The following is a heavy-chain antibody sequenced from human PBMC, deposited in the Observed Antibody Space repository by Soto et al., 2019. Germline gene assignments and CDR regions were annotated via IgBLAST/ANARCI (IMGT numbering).Heavy chain of an antibody. V-gene: IGHV4-31*03. CDR2: IYYSGST. J-gene: IGHJ2*01. CDR3: ARGRHYYDRHWYFDL. CDR1: GGSISSGGYY. D-gene: IGHD3-22*01. Sequence: QVQLQESGPGLVKPSQTLSLTCTVSGGSISSGGYYWSWIRQHPGKGPEWIGYIYYSGSTYYNPSLKSRVTISVDTSKNQFSLKLSSVTAADTAVYYCARGRHYYDRHWYFDLWGRGTLVTVSS.